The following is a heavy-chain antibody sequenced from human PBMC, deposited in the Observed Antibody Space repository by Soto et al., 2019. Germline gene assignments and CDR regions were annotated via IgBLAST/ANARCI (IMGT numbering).Heavy chain of an antibody. Sequence: EVQLVESGGGLVKPGGSLRLSCAASGFPFTNAWMSWVRQAPGKGLEWVGRIKSKADGGTTYYAAPVKGRFTISRDDSKTPLYLPMNSLKTEDTAVYYCTTVYSNSEHFFDHWGQGTLVSVSS. CDR2: IKSKADGGTT. D-gene: IGHD2-21*01. J-gene: IGHJ4*02. CDR1: GFPFTNAW. V-gene: IGHV3-15*01. CDR3: TTVYSNSEHFFDH.